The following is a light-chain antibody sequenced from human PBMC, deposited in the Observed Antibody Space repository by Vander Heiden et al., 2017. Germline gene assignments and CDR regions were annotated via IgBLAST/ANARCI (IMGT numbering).Light chain of an antibody. V-gene: IGKV4-1*01. Sequence: DLVMTPSPDPLAVSLGERATINCKSSQSVLYSSNNKNYLAWYQQKPGQPPKLLIYWASTRESGVPDRFSGSGSGTDFTLTISSLQAEDVAVYYCQQYYSTPLTFGGGTKVEIK. CDR3: QQYYSTPLT. CDR1: QSVLYSSNNKNY. CDR2: WAS. J-gene: IGKJ4*01.